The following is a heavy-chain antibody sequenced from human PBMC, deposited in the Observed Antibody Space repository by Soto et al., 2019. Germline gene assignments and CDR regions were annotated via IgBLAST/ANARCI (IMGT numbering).Heavy chain of an antibody. Sequence: QVQLVESGGGVVKTSGSLRIACAASGFTFSDYYMSWVRQAPGKGLEWVSYISSSGNTIYYADSVKGRFTISRDNAKNSVYLQMNSLRAEDTAVYFCAKMSSENYYDPVFSWGQGTLVTVSS. CDR2: ISSSGNTI. D-gene: IGHD3-22*01. V-gene: IGHV3-11*01. J-gene: IGHJ5*02. CDR1: GFTFSDYY. CDR3: AKMSSENYYDPVFS.